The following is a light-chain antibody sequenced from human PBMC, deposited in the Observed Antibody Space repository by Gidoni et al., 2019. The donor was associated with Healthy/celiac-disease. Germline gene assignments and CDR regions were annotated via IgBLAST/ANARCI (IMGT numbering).Light chain of an antibody. V-gene: IGLV2-11*01. Sequence: QSALTQPRSVSASPGPSVTISCTGTSSDVGGYNYVSWYQQHPGKAPKLMIYDVSKRPSGVPDRFSGSKSGNTASLTSSGLQAEDEADYYCCSYAGSYTWVFGGGTKLTVL. CDR2: DVS. CDR1: SSDVGGYNY. CDR3: CSYAGSYTWV. J-gene: IGLJ3*02.